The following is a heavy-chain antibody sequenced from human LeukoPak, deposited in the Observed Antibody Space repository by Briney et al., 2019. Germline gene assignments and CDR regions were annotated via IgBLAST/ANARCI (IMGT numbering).Heavy chain of an antibody. J-gene: IGHJ4*02. CDR1: GFTFSSFA. D-gene: IGHD3-22*01. CDR2: ISYDGSNK. Sequence: GGSLRLSCAASGFTFSSFAMHWVRQAPGKGLEWVAVISYDGSNKYYADSVKGRFTISRDNSKNTLYLQMNSLRAEDTAVYYCARDGGYYDSSGDYFDYWGQGTLVTVSS. CDR3: ARDGGYYDSSGDYFDY. V-gene: IGHV3-30-3*01.